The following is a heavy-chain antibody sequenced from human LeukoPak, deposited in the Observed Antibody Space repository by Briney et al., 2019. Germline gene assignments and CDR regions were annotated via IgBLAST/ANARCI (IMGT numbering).Heavy chain of an antibody. V-gene: IGHV3-23*01. Sequence: GGSLRLSCAASRFTFSSYAMSWVRQAPGKGLEWVSTISGSGGSTYYADSVKGRFTISRDNSKNTLYLQMNSLRAEDTAVYYCAKVWLPPYCYMDVWGKGTTVTVSS. CDR1: RFTFSSYA. CDR3: AKVWLPPYCYMDV. J-gene: IGHJ6*03. D-gene: IGHD5-24*01. CDR2: ISGSGGST.